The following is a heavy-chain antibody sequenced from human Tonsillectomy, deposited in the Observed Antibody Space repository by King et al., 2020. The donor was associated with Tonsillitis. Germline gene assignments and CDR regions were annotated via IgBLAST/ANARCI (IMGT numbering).Heavy chain of an antibody. CDR2: IWYDGSNK. V-gene: IGHV3-33*01. D-gene: IGHD3-9*01. CDR3: ARNYLDYNLLTGLDYYYGMDV. Sequence: QLVQSGGGVVQPGRSLRLSCAASGFTFSSYGMHWVRQAPGKGLEWVAVIWYDGSNKYYVDSVKGRFTISRDNSKNTLYLQMNSLRAEDTAVYYCARNYLDYNLLTGLDYYYGMDVWGQGTTFTVSS. J-gene: IGHJ6*02. CDR1: GFTFSSYG.